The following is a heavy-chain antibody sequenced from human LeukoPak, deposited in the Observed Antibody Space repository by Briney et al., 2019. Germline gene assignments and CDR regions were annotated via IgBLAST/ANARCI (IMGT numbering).Heavy chain of an antibody. CDR2: INSDGSST. V-gene: IGHV3-74*01. D-gene: IGHD3-10*01. CDR1: GFTFSSYW. J-gene: IGHJ4*02. Sequence: PGGSLRLSCAASGFTFSSYWMHWVRQAPGKGLVWVSRINSDGSSTSYADSVKGRFTISRDNAKNSLYLQMNSLRAEDTAVYYCARETRFGELLAGDYWGQGTLVTVSS. CDR3: ARETRFGELLAGDY.